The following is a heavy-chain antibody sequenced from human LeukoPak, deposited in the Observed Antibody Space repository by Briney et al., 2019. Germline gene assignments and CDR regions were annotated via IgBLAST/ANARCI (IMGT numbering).Heavy chain of an antibody. CDR1: GGTVSSYA. J-gene: IGHJ3*02. CDR3: AREYQLPDYDAFDI. D-gene: IGHD2-2*01. V-gene: IGHV1-69*13. CDR2: VIPIFGTA. Sequence: GASVKVSCKASGGTVSSYAISWVRQAPGQGLEWMGGVIPIFGTANYAQKFQGRVTITADESTSTAYMELSSLRSEDTAVYYCAREYQLPDYDAFDIWGQGTMVTVSS.